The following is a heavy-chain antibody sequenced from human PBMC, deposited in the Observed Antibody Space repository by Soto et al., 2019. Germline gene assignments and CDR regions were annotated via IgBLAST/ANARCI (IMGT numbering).Heavy chain of an antibody. V-gene: IGHV3-7*01. CDR2: RKFDASEK. D-gene: IGHD3-10*01. J-gene: IGHJ4*01. CDR3: AXDSGYGPGASVNHYIDY. CDR1: GFTFGTYW. Sequence: GGSLRLSWAASGFTFGTYWMSWVRQAPGKGLEWFATRKFDASEKKYVDSVKGRFTVSRDNARKSLYLQMDSLRADDTAVYYCAXDSGYGPGASVNHYIDYWGHGTLVTVSS.